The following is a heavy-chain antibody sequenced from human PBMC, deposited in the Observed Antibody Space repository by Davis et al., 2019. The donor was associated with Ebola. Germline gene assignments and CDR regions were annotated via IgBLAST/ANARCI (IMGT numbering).Heavy chain of an antibody. CDR1: GFTFSSYG. J-gene: IGHJ4*02. V-gene: IGHV3-30*18. Sequence: GGSLRLSCAASGFTFSSYGMHWVRQAPGKGLEWVAVISYDGSNKYYADSVKGRFTISRDNSKNTLYLQMNSLRAEDTAVYYCAKMGGSTVTRYYYFDYWGQGTLVTVSS. CDR3: AKMGGSTVTRYYYFDY. CDR2: ISYDGSNK. D-gene: IGHD4-17*01.